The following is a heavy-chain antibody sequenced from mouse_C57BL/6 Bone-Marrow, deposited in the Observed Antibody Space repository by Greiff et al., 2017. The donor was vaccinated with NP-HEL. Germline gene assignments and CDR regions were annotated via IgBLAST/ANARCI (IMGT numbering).Heavy chain of an antibody. CDR2: ISDGGSYT. J-gene: IGHJ4*01. V-gene: IGHV5-4*01. CDR1: GFTFSSYA. D-gene: IGHD2-5*01. CDR3: ARDRHYSNCDAMDY. Sequence: EVQVVESGGGLVKPGGSLKLSCAASGFTFSSYAMSWVRQTPEKRLEWVATISDGGSYTYYPDNVKGRFTISRDNAKNNLYLQMSHLKSEDTAMYYCARDRHYSNCDAMDYWGQGTSVTVSS.